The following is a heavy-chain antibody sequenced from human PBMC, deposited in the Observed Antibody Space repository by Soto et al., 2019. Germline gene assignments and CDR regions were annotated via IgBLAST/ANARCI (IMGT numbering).Heavy chain of an antibody. Sequence: SETLSLTCTVSGGSISSGGYYWSWIRQHPGKGLEWIGDINHRGSTNYNPSLKSRVTISVDTTKNQFTLTLNSVTAADTATYYCARGGISHWAYFYYMDVWDRGTTVTVSS. CDR2: INHRGST. J-gene: IGHJ6*03. D-gene: IGHD2-21*01. CDR1: GGSISSGGYY. CDR3: ARGGISHWAYFYYMDV. V-gene: IGHV4-31*03.